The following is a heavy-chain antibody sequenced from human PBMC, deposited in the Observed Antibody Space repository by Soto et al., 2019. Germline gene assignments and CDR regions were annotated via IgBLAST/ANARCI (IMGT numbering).Heavy chain of an antibody. CDR3: ASALDPGNMRWYNWIDP. CDR1: GFIFSNYW. J-gene: IGHJ5*02. Sequence: EVQLVESGGGLVQPGRSLRLSCAASGFIFSNYWMTWVRQAPGKGLEWVANIDQDGSEKYYVDSVKGRFTISRDNAKNSLYLQMNSLSAEDTAVYYCASALDPGNMRWYNWIDPWGQGTLVTVSS. D-gene: IGHD2-15*01. V-gene: IGHV3-7*01. CDR2: IDQDGSEK.